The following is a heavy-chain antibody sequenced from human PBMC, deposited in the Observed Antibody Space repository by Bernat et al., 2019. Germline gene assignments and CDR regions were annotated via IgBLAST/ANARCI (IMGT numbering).Heavy chain of an antibody. Sequence: EVQLVESGGGLIQPGGSLRLSCVVSGFSVRSNYMSWVRQAPGKGLEWVSIIHSDGSTFYADSVKGRFTISRDRDNSKNTLYLQMNSLRDENTAVYYCARGGFRNLAFDFWGQGALVTVYS. V-gene: IGHV3-53*01. CDR1: GFSVRSNY. D-gene: IGHD1-14*01. CDR2: IHSDGST. J-gene: IGHJ4*02. CDR3: ARGGFRNLAFDF.